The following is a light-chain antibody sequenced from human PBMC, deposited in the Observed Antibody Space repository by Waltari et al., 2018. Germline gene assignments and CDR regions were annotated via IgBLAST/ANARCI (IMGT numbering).Light chain of an antibody. J-gene: IGLJ2*01. Sequence: SFVLTQPPSVSVAPGKTARITCGGNDIGSKSVHWYQQKPGQAPLLVIYYDSDRPSGIPERFSGSNSGNTATLTISRVEAGDEADYYCQVWDSYGDHLVVFGGGTNLSVV. CDR2: YDS. V-gene: IGLV3-21*01. CDR3: QVWDSYGDHLVV. CDR1: DIGSKS.